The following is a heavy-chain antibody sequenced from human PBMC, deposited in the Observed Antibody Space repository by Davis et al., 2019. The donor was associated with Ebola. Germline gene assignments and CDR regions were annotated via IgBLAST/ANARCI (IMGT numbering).Heavy chain of an antibody. CDR2: IIPIFGTA. Sequence: SVKVSCKASGGTFSSYAISWVRQAPGQGLEWMGGIIPIFGTANYAQKFQGRVTMTTDTSTSTAYMELRSLRSDDTAVYYCARGYSGSRRLDYWGQGTLVTVSS. J-gene: IGHJ4*02. V-gene: IGHV1-69*05. CDR3: ARGYSGSRRLDY. D-gene: IGHD1-26*01. CDR1: GGTFSSYA.